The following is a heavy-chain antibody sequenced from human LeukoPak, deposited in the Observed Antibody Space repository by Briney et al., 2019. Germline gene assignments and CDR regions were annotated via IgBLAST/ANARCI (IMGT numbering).Heavy chain of an antibody. CDR1: GFTFINYA. D-gene: IGHD2-15*01. CDR3: AKSNGYSCYSPLDY. V-gene: IGHV3-23*01. J-gene: IGHJ4*02. Sequence: HPGGSLRLSCAASGFTFINYAMTWVRQAPGKGLEWVSAICGGGNNTYYADSVKGRFTISRDNSKSTLYLQMNSLRAEDTAIYYCAKSNGYSCYSPLDYWGQGTLVTVSS. CDR2: ICGGGNNT.